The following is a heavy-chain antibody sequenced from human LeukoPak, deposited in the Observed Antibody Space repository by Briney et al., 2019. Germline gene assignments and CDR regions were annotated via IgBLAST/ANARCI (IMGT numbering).Heavy chain of an antibody. CDR1: GYSFTSYR. Sequence: GESLKISCKGSGYSFTSYRIGWVRQMPGKGLEWMGIIYPGDSDTRYSPSFQGRVTISADKSISTAYLQWSSLKASDTAMYYCARRGSTRYYYYYGMDVWGQGTTVTVSS. CDR3: ARRGSTRYYYYYGMDV. V-gene: IGHV5-51*01. CDR2: IYPGDSDT. D-gene: IGHD6-13*01. J-gene: IGHJ6*02.